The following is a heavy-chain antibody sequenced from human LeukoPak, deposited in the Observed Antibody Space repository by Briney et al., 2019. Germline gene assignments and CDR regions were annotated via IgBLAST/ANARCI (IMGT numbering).Heavy chain of an antibody. V-gene: IGHV3-30*18. CDR1: GFTFSSYG. CDR2: ISYDGSNK. Sequence: PGRSLRLSCAASGFTFSSYGMHWVRQAPGKGLEWVAVISYDGSNKYYADSVKGRFTISRDNSKNTLYLQMNSLRAEDTAVYYCAKDDPAAAGIDYWGQGTLVTVSS. J-gene: IGHJ4*02. CDR3: AKDDPAAAGIDY. D-gene: IGHD6-13*01.